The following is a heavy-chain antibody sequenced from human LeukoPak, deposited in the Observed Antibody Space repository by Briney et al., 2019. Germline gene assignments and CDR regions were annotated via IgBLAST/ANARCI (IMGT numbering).Heavy chain of an antibody. Sequence: ASVKVSCKASGYTFTSYYMHWVRQAPGQGLEWMGLINPTGSSTGYAQKFQGRVTMTRDMSTSTVYMELSSLRSEDTAVYYCARAPFAAGYWNWFDPWGQGTLVTVSS. D-gene: IGHD6-25*01. V-gene: IGHV1-46*01. CDR2: INPTGSST. CDR1: GYTFTSYY. J-gene: IGHJ5*02. CDR3: ARAPFAAGYWNWFDP.